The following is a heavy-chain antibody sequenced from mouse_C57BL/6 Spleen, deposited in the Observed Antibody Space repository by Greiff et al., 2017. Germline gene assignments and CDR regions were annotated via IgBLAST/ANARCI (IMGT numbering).Heavy chain of an antibody. CDR2: IYPGDGDT. D-gene: IGHD1-1*01. CDR1: GYAFSSSW. J-gene: IGHJ4*01. Sequence: VQLQQSGPELVKPGASVKISCKASGYAFSSSWMNWVKQRPGKGLEWIGRIYPGDGDTNYNGKFKGKATLTADKSSSTAYMQRSSLTSEDSAVYFCARSDYYGRAMDYWGQGTSVTVSS. CDR3: ARSDYYGRAMDY. V-gene: IGHV1-82*01.